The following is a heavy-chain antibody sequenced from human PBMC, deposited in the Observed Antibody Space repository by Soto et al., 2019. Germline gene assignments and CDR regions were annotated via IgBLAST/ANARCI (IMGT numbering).Heavy chain of an antibody. Sequence: GGSLRLSCAASGFTVSTNYTSWVRQSPGKGLEWVSVIYTGGSTYYADSVKGRFTISRDNSKNRLFLQMNSLRAEDTAIYYCAKCMGSSWIGVIDNWGQGTLVTVSS. CDR1: GFTVSTNY. J-gene: IGHJ4*02. CDR3: AKCMGSSWIGVIDN. CDR2: IYTGGST. D-gene: IGHD6-13*01. V-gene: IGHV3-53*01.